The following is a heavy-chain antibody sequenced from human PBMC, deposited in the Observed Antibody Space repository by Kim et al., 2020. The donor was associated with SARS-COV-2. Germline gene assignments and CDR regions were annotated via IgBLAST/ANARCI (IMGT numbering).Heavy chain of an antibody. J-gene: IGHJ4*02. CDR3: ARGRGYSSSWYVAREFDY. V-gene: IGHV1-69*01. D-gene: IGHD6-13*01. Sequence: QGRVTITADESTSTAYMELSSLRSEDTAVYYCARGRGYSSSWYVAREFDYWGQGTLVTVSS.